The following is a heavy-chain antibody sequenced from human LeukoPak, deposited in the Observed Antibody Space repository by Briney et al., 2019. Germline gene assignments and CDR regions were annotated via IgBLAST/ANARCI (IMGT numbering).Heavy chain of an antibody. CDR2: INPSGGST. V-gene: IGHV1-46*01. CDR1: GHTFTSYY. J-gene: IGHJ4*02. Sequence: GASVKVSCKASGHTFTSYYMHWVRQAPGQGLEWMGIINPSGGSTSYAQKFQGRVTMDTETYTSTAYMELRSLRSDDTAVYYCARGGFDYYGSGRAFDFWGQGTLVTVSS. D-gene: IGHD3-10*01. CDR3: ARGGFDYYGSGRAFDF.